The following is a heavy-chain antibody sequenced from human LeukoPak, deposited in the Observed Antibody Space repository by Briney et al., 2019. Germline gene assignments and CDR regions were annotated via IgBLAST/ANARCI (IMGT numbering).Heavy chain of an antibody. V-gene: IGHV3-30*18. Sequence: GGSLRLSCAASRFTFSSYVMHWVRQAPGKGLEWVAVISYDGSDKYYADSVKGRFTISRDNSKNTLYLQMNSLRAEDTAVYHCAKDPRRYSRTGGYFDYWGQGTLVTVSS. CDR1: RFTFSSYV. CDR2: ISYDGSDK. J-gene: IGHJ4*02. CDR3: AKDPRRYSRTGGYFDY. D-gene: IGHD6-13*01.